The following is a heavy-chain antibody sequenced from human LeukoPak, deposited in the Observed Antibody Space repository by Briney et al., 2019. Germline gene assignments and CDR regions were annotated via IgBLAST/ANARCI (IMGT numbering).Heavy chain of an antibody. CDR2: ISYSGST. J-gene: IGHJ6*03. V-gene: IGHV4-59*01. D-gene: IGHD3-10*01. CDR3: ARAPERWYSYGSYTYHYMDV. CDR1: GGSINSYY. Sequence: SETLSLTCSVSGGSINSYYWNWIRQPPGKGLEWIGSISYSGSTNYSPSLESRVTISVDTSKNQISLKLSSVTAADTAIYYCARAPERWYSYGSYTYHYMDVWGRGTTVTVSS.